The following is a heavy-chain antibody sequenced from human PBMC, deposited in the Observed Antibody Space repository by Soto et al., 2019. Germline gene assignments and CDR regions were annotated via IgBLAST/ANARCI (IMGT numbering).Heavy chain of an antibody. D-gene: IGHD3-3*01. Sequence: SQPLPLTCTVSGGSISDFYWSWIRQAQGKGLEWIGYAYYTGRADYNPSLKSRVSMSIDTSKNKLSLELTPVTAADTAVYYCARNQAGTVFGLPTHFYYMDVWAKGPRSPSP. CDR3: ARNQAGTVFGLPTHFYYMDV. CDR1: GGSISDFY. V-gene: IGHV4-59*01. J-gene: IGHJ6*03. CDR2: AYYTGRA.